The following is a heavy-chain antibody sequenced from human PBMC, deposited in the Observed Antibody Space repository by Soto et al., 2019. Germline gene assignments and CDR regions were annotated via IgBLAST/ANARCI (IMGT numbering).Heavy chain of an antibody. CDR1: GGTFSSYC. V-gene: IGHV1-69*01. CDR2: IIPMSATE. J-gene: IGHJ5*02. Sequence: QVDLVQSGAEVKKPGSSVKVSCKASGGTFSSYCFTWVRQAPGQGPEWMGGIIPMSATEKIAPKFQVRVTMTADESTSTAYMELHSLTSDDTAVYYCARGETWSGYHNFFDPWGQGTLVTVAS. CDR3: ARGETWSGYHNFFDP. D-gene: IGHD3-3*01.